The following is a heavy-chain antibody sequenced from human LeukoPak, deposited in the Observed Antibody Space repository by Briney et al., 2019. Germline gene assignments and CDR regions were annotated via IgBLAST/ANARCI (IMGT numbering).Heavy chain of an antibody. V-gene: IGHV3-30*02. J-gene: IGHJ5*02. Sequence: GGSLRLSCAASGFTFSSYGMHWVRQAPGKGLEGVAFIRYDGSNKYYADSVKGRFTISRDNSKNPLYLQMHSLRAEDTAVYYCAKDRLSMITFGGVIGNWFDPWGQGTLVTVSS. CDR2: IRYDGSNK. D-gene: IGHD3-16*02. CDR1: GFTFSSYG. CDR3: AKDRLSMITFGGVIGNWFDP.